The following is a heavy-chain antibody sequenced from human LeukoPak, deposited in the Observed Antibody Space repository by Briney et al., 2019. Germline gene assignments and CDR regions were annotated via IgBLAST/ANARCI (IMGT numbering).Heavy chain of an antibody. V-gene: IGHV3-9*01. J-gene: IGHJ4*02. CDR1: GFTFDDYA. CDR2: ISWNSGSI. D-gene: IGHD6-6*01. CDR3: AKGRSSSSGGGFDY. Sequence: GGSLRPSCAASGFTFDDYAMHWVRQAPGKGLEWVSGISWNSGSIGYADSVKGRFTISRDNAKNSLYLQMNSLRAEDTALYYCAKGRSSSSGGGFDYWGQGTLVTVSS.